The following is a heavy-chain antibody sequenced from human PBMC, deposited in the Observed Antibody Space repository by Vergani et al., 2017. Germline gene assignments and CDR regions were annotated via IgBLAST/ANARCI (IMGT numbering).Heavy chain of an antibody. D-gene: IGHD4-17*01. CDR3: ATPQTVNKGGMEV. V-gene: IGHV1-69-2*01. J-gene: IGHJ6*02. CDR2: VDSEDGET. CDR1: VFTFTDHY. Sequence: EVQLFQSGAEVKKPGPTMKLSCKVSVFTFTDHYMHWVKQAPGKGLEWMGLVDSEDGETIYAEKFKGRVTIAADTSTDTAQLELSSLRSEDTAVYSGATPQTVNKGGMEVWGQGTTVIVSS.